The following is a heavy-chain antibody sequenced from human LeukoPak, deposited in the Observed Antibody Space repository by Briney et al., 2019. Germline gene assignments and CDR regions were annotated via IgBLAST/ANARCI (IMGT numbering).Heavy chain of an antibody. J-gene: IGHJ4*02. CDR1: GGSISSYY. Sequence: KPSHTLSLTCTVSGGSISSYYWSWVRHPPGRGLEWIGYISFTGSTNDNPVLQSRVTISIDTSNNQFPLKLSSVTAADTAVYYCARTKSLWYSFDSWGQGTLVTGSS. V-gene: IGHV4-4*09. CDR3: ARTKSLWYSFDS. CDR2: ISFTGST. D-gene: IGHD2-8*02.